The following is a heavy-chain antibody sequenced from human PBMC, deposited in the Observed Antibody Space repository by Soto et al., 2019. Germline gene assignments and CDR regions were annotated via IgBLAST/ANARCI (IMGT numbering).Heavy chain of an antibody. V-gene: IGHV1-18*01. CDR3: ARGIAVAGIGGNFDY. J-gene: IGHJ4*02. CDR1: GYTFTSYG. Sequence: ASVKVSCKASGYTFTSYGISWVRQAPGQGLEWMGWISAYNGNTNYAQKLQGRVTMTTDTSTSTAYMELRSLRSDDTAVYYCARGIAVAGIGGNFDYWGQGTLVTVSS. D-gene: IGHD6-19*01. CDR2: ISAYNGNT.